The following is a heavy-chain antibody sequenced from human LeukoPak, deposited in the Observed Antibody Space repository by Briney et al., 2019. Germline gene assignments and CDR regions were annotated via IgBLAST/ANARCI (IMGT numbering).Heavy chain of an antibody. D-gene: IGHD6-19*01. Sequence: ASVKVSCKASGYTFTSYAIHWVRQAPGQGLEWMGWINPTSGGTKYAQKFQGRVTMTRDTSISTAYMELSRLRADDTAVFYCARGGSAWDNPFDYWGQGTLVTVSS. CDR2: INPTSGGT. CDR1: GYTFTSYA. V-gene: IGHV1-2*02. J-gene: IGHJ4*02. CDR3: ARGGSAWDNPFDY.